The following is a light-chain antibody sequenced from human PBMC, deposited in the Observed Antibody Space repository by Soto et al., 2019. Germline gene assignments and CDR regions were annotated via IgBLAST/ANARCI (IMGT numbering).Light chain of an antibody. V-gene: IGLV1-44*01. CDR2: TNN. CDR1: SSNIGSNT. CDR3: SSYAGRV. Sequence: QSVLTQPPSASGTPGQRVTISCSGSSSNIGSNTVNWYQQLPGTAPKLLIYTNNQRPSGVPDRFSGSKSGTSASLAISGLQSEDEADYYCSSYAGRVFGGGTKLTVL. J-gene: IGLJ3*02.